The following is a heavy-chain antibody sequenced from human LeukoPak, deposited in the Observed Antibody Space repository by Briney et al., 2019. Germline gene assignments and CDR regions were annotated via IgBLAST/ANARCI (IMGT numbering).Heavy chain of an antibody. CDR2: IYYSGST. Sequence: PSETLSLTCTVSGGSISSGGCYWSWLRQHPGKGLEWIEYIYYSGSTYYNPSLKSRVTISVDTSKNQFSLKLSSVTAADTAVYYCARGGQITIFGVVTRPNWFDPWGQGTLVTVSS. CDR1: GGSISSGGCY. D-gene: IGHD3-3*01. V-gene: IGHV4-31*03. J-gene: IGHJ5*02. CDR3: ARGGQITIFGVVTRPNWFDP.